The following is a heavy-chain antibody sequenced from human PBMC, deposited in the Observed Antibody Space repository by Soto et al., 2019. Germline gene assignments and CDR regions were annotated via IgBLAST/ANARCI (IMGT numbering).Heavy chain of an antibody. CDR3: ARGECTVTTFWAYYYGMDV. CDR1: GYTFTSYD. CDR2: MNPNSGNT. D-gene: IGHD4-17*01. V-gene: IGHV1-8*01. Sequence: GASVKVSCKASGYTFTSYDINWVRQATGQGLEWMGWMNPNSGNTGYAQKFQGRVTMTRNTSISTAYMELSSLRSEDTAVYYCARGECTVTTFWAYYYGMDVWGQGTAVTVSS. J-gene: IGHJ6*02.